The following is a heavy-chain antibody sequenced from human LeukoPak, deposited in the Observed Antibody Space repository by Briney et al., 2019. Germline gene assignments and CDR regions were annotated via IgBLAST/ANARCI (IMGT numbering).Heavy chain of an antibody. V-gene: IGHV3-23*01. J-gene: IGHJ4*02. CDR3: ANSPSVFCSGYYTGDY. CDR2: ISGSGGST. Sequence: PGGSLRLSCAASGFTFSSYAMSWVRQAPGKGLEWVSAISGSGGSTYYADSVKGRFTISRDNSKNTLYLQMNSLRAEDTAVYYCANSPSVFCSGYYTGDYWGQGTLVTVSS. D-gene: IGHD3-3*01. CDR1: GFTFSSYA.